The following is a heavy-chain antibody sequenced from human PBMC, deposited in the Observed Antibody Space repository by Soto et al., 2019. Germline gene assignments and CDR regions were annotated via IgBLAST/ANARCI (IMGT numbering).Heavy chain of an antibody. V-gene: IGHV3-30*18. J-gene: IGHJ6*02. Sequence: GGSLRLSCAASGFTFSSYGMHWVRQAPGKGLEWVAVISYDGSNKYYADSVKGRFTISRDNSKNTLYLQMNSLRAEDTAVYYCAKTRRAMDYYYYGMDVWGQGTTVTVSS. CDR1: GFTFSSYG. CDR3: AKTRRAMDYYYYGMDV. CDR2: ISYDGSNK. D-gene: IGHD5-18*01.